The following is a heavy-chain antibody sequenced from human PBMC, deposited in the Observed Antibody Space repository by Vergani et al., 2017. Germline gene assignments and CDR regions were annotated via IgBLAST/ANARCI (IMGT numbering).Heavy chain of an antibody. Sequence: QVQLVESGGGVVQPGRSLRLSCAASGFTFSSYAMHWVRQAPGKGLEWVAVISYDGSNKYYADSVKGRFTISRDNSKNTLYLQMNSLRAEDTAVYYCARDLIVGATPDAFDIWGQGTMVTVSS. CDR2: ISYDGSNK. CDR3: ARDLIVGATPDAFDI. V-gene: IGHV3-30-3*01. CDR1: GFTFSSYA. J-gene: IGHJ3*02. D-gene: IGHD1-26*01.